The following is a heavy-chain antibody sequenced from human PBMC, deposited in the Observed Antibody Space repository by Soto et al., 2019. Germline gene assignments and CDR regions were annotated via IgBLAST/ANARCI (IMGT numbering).Heavy chain of an antibody. Sequence: PSETLSLTCAVYGGSFSGYYWSWIRQPPGKGLEWIGEINHSGSTNYNPSLKSRVTISVDTSKNQFSLKLSSVTAADTAVYYCARGKLVVPAAMPLFDYWGQGTLVTVSS. CDR1: GGSFSGYY. J-gene: IGHJ4*02. V-gene: IGHV4-34*01. CDR3: ARGKLVVPAAMPLFDY. D-gene: IGHD2-2*01. CDR2: INHSGST.